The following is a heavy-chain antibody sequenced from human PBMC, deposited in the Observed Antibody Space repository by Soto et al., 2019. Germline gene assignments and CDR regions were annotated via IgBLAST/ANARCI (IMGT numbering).Heavy chain of an antibody. Sequence: EVRLVQSGGGLVQPGGSLRLSCAASLFIVSDNYMSWVRQAPGKGLEWVSLIYSGGRTDYAESVKGRFTISRDNSKNTLYLQMNSLKAEDTGIYYCATRMTTAPYWGQGTVVTVSS. V-gene: IGHV3-66*01. D-gene: IGHD4-17*01. CDR3: ATRMTTAPY. CDR1: LFIVSDNY. J-gene: IGHJ4*02. CDR2: IYSGGRT.